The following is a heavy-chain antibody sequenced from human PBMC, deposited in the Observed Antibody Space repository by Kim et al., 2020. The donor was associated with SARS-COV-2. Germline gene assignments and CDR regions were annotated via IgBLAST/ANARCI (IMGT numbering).Heavy chain of an antibody. CDR1: GYTFTSQG. D-gene: IGHD1-7*01. CDR2: ISPLNGKT. Sequence: ASVKVSCKASGYTFTSQGINWVRQAPGQGPEWMGWISPLNGKTKFAQKFQGRVAMTRETSTTTVEMELRSLTSDDTAVYYCARDGGITRVIDAWGQGTPV. CDR3: ARDGGITRVIDA. J-gene: IGHJ6*01. V-gene: IGHV1-18*01.